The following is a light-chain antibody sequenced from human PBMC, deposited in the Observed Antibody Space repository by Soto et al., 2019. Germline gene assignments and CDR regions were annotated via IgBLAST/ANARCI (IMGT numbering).Light chain of an antibody. CDR1: SSDVGGYNY. V-gene: IGLV2-14*03. Sequence: QSALTQPASVSGSPGQSITIPCTGTSSDVGGYNYVSWYQQHPGIAPKVMIYDVSNRPSGVSNRFSGSKSGNTASLTISGLQAEDEVDYYCLSYTTSSTYVFGTGTKLTVL. CDR2: DVS. CDR3: LSYTTSSTYV. J-gene: IGLJ1*01.